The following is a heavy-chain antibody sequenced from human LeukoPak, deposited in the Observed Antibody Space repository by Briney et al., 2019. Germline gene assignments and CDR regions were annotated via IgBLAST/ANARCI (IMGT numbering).Heavy chain of an antibody. D-gene: IGHD3-10*02. CDR3: AELGITMIGGV. CDR1: GFTFNIFG. J-gene: IGHJ6*04. V-gene: IGHV3-23*01. Sequence: PGGSLRLSCAASGFTFNIFGMSWVRQAPGKGLEWVPSISGTSSTYYADSVKGRFTISRDNSKNTLYLQMNSLRAEDTAVYYCAELGITMIGGVWGKGATVTISS. CDR2: ISGTSST.